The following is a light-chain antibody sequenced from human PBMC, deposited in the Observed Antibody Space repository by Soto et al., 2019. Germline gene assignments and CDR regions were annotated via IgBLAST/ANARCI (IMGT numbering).Light chain of an antibody. V-gene: IGKV3-20*01. CDR2: GAS. Sequence: EIVLTQSPGTLSLSPGERATLSCRASQSVSSSFLAWYQQKPGQAPRLLIYGASSRAPGISDRFSGSGSGTDFTLTISRLEPEDFAVYYCQQYGSSPPSTFGQGTKLEIK. CDR3: QQYGSSPPST. CDR1: QSVSSSF. J-gene: IGKJ2*01.